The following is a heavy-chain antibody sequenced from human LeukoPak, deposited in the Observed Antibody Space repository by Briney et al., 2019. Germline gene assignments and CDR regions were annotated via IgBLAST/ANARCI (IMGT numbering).Heavy chain of an antibody. D-gene: IGHD6-19*01. CDR3: ARVRYSSGWYLSAFDY. V-gene: IGHV4-59*01. CDR1: GGSISSYY. CDR2: IYYSGST. J-gene: IGHJ4*02. Sequence: SETLSLTCTVSGGSISSYYWSWIRQPPGKGLEWIGYIYYSGSTNYNPSLKSRVTISVDTSKNQFSLKLSSVTAADTAVYYCARVRYSSGWYLSAFDYWGQGTLVTVSS.